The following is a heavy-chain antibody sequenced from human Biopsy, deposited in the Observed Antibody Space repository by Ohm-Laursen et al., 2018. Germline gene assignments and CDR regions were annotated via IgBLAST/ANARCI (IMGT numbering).Heavy chain of an antibody. Sequence: ASVKVSCKASGYTFTGYYINWVRQAPGQGLEWMGWINATTGDTNYAQKFQGRVTMTRDTSISMAYVDLSSLRSDDTAVYYCTRGGYYYDSLAYYYWFDPWGQGTLVTVSS. J-gene: IGHJ5*02. D-gene: IGHD3-22*01. CDR2: INATTGDT. V-gene: IGHV1-2*02. CDR1: GYTFTGYY. CDR3: TRGGYYYDSLAYYYWFDP.